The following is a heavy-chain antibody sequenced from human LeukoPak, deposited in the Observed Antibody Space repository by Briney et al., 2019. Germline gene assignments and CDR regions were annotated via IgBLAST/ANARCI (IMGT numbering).Heavy chain of an antibody. V-gene: IGHV3-23*01. J-gene: IGHJ5*02. CDR1: GFTFSSYA. CDR2: ISGSGGST. D-gene: IGHD6-19*01. Sequence: GGSLRLSCAASGFTFSSYAMSWVRQAPGKGLEWVSAISGSGGSTYYADSVKGRFTISRDNSKNTQYLQMNSLRAEDTAVYYCAKDGLAVAGTTWFDPWGQGTLVTVSS. CDR3: AKDGLAVAGTTWFDP.